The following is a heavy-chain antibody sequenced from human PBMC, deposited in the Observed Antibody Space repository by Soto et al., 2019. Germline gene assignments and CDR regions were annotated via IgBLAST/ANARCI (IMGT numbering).Heavy chain of an antibody. CDR2: TLYRSSKWYN. CDR1: VDSVSTNIAA. J-gene: IGHJ6*02. CDR3: ARDAAPTLNYPHGMDV. V-gene: IGHV6-1*01. D-gene: IGHD1-7*01. Sequence: SQTLSLTCAISVDSVSTNIAAWSWIRQSPSRGLEWLGRTLYRSSKWYNEYAVSVKSRMTINPDTSKNQFSLQLNSATPEDTAVYYCARDAAPTLNYPHGMDVWGQGTAVTVSS.